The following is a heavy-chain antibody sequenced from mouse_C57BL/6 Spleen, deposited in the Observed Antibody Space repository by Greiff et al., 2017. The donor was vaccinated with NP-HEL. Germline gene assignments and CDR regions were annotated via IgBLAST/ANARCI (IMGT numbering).Heavy chain of an antibody. Sequence: DVQLQESGPGLVKPSQSLSLTCSVTGYSITSGYYWNWIRQFPGNKLEWMGYISYDGSNNYNPSLKNRISITRDTSKNQFFLKLNSVTTEDTATYYCARGLGQGYFDVWGTGTTVTVSS. CDR2: ISYDGSN. CDR1: GYSITSGYY. D-gene: IGHD3-3*01. V-gene: IGHV3-6*01. J-gene: IGHJ1*03. CDR3: ARGLGQGYFDV.